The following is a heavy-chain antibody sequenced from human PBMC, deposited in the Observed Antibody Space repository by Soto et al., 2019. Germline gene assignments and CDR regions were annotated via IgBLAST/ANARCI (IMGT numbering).Heavy chain of an antibody. CDR1: GFTFTSSA. CDR3: AAPVWFGELLGDYYYYGMDV. Sequence: PVKVSCKASGFTFTSSAVQWVRQDRGQRLEWIGWIVVGSGNTNYAQKFQERVTITRDMSTSTAYMELSSLRSEDTAVYYCAAPVWFGELLGDYYYYGMDVWGQGTTVTVSS. CDR2: IVVGSGNT. J-gene: IGHJ6*02. D-gene: IGHD3-10*01. V-gene: IGHV1-58*01.